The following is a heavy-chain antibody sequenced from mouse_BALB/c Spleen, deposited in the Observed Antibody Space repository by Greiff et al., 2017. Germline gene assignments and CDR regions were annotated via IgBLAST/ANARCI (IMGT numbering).Heavy chain of an antibody. Sequence: EVMLVESGGGLVKPGGSLKLSCAASGFTFSDYYMYWVRQTPEKRLEWVATISDGGSYTYYPDSVKGRFTISRDNAKNNLYLQMSSLKSEDTAMYYCARYDSRFAYWGQGTLVTVSA. D-gene: IGHD2-4*01. CDR2: ISDGGSYT. J-gene: IGHJ3*01. CDR3: ARYDSRFAY. V-gene: IGHV5-4*02. CDR1: GFTFSDYY.